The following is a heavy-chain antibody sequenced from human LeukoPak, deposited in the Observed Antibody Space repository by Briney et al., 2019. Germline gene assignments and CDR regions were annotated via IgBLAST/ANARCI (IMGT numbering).Heavy chain of an antibody. CDR2: INPSGSDT. CDR1: GYTFTAYY. D-gene: IGHD3-22*01. Sequence: ASVKVSCKATGYTFTAYYMHWVRQAPGQGLEWMGLINPSGSDTVYAQKFQGRVTMTRDMSTSTDYMELSSLRFDDTAVYYCARENSYYDSSGYYFGSGYFDYWGQGTLVTVSS. J-gene: IGHJ4*02. CDR3: ARENSYYDSSGYYFGSGYFDY. V-gene: IGHV1-46*01.